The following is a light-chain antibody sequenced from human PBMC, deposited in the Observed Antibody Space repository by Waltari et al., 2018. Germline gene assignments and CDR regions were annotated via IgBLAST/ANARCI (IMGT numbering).Light chain of an antibody. CDR1: QGIGNN. V-gene: IGKV1-27*01. CDR2: RAS. Sequence: DIQMTQSPSSLSASIGDTVTITCQASQGIGNNLNWYQQKEGNGPKLLIYRASVLQAGIPSRFSGGGSGTDFSLTITSLQPADFATYYGQQGYDFPMTFVPGTKLD. CDR3: QQGYDFPMT. J-gene: IGKJ3*01.